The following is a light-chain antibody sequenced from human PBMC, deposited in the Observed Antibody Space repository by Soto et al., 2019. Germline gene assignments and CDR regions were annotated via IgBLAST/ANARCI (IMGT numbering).Light chain of an antibody. V-gene: IGKV3-15*01. Sequence: EVVMTQSPTTLSVSPGERATLSCRASQSVSSNLAWYQQKPGQAPRLLIYGASTRATGIPARFSGSGSGTEFTLTISSLQSEDFPLYYCQQYNNWPPWTCGQGTKVEIK. J-gene: IGKJ1*01. CDR2: GAS. CDR3: QQYNNWPPWT. CDR1: QSVSSN.